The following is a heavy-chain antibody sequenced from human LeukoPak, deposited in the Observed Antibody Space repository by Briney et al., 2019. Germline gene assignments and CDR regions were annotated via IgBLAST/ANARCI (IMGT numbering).Heavy chain of an antibody. D-gene: IGHD2-2*01. CDR1: GGTFSSYA. CDR2: IIPIFGTA. J-gene: IGHJ3*02. V-gene: IGHV1-69*06. Sequence: AVTVSCKASGGTFSSYAISWVRQAPGQGREWMGGIIPIFGTANYAQKFQGRVTITADKSTSTAYMELSSLRSEDTAVYYCATALILGYCSSTSCKEVADAFDIWGQGTMVTVSS. CDR3: ATALILGYCSSTSCKEVADAFDI.